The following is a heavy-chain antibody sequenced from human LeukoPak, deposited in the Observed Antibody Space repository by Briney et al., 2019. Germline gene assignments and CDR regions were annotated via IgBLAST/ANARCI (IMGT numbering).Heavy chain of an antibody. Sequence: SETLSLTCSVSGGSISSYYWSWIRQPAGKGREGIGRIYTSWSNNYHPSLKSRVTISVATSNNQFFLQLSSLSAGATAVYFVARVLNSTPWVCDYLGEGGLVTVSS. CDR1: GGSISSYY. V-gene: IGHV4-4*07. J-gene: IGHJ4*02. CDR3: ARVLNSTPWVCDY. CDR2: IYTSWSN. D-gene: IGHD2-2*01.